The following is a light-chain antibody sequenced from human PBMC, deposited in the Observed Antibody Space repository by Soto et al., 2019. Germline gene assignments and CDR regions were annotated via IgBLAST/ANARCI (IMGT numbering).Light chain of an antibody. Sequence: EIVLTQSPATLSLSPGERATLSCRASESISSYLAWYQQRPGQAPSLLIYDASNRATGIPARFSGSGSGTDFTLTIDNLEPEVFAVYYCQQRSKWPLTFGGGTKVEI. V-gene: IGKV3-11*01. CDR3: QQRSKWPLT. CDR1: ESISSY. J-gene: IGKJ4*01. CDR2: DAS.